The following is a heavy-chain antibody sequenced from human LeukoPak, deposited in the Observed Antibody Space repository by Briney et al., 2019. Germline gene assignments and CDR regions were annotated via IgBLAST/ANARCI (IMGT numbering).Heavy chain of an antibody. CDR1: GFTFSNAW. V-gene: IGHV3-15*07. CDR2: IKSKTDGGTT. D-gene: IGHD2-2*01. J-gene: IGHJ4*02. CDR3: TTAIVVPGAISAFDN. Sequence: GGSLRLSCAASGFTFSNAWKNWVRQAPGKGLEWVGRIKSKTDGGTTDNAAPVKGRFTISRDDSKNTLYLQMNSLKTEDTAVYYCTTAIVVPGAISAFDNWGQGTLVTVSS.